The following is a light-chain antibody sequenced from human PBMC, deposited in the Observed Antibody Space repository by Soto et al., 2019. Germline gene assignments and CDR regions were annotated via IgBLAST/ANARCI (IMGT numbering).Light chain of an antibody. CDR1: QSLLHSNGYNY. V-gene: IGKV2-28*01. CDR3: QQYHNWPSWT. CDR2: LGS. Sequence: DIVMTQSPLSLPVTPGEPVSISCRSSQSLLHSNGYNYLDWYLQKPGQSPQLLIYLGSNRASGVPDRFSGSGSGTEFTLTISSLQSEDFAVYHCQQYHNWPSWTFGQGTKVDIK. J-gene: IGKJ1*01.